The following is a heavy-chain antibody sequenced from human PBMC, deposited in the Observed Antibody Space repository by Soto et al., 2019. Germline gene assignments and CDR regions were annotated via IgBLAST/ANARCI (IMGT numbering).Heavy chain of an antibody. CDR1: GGSINNHY. V-gene: IGHV4-59*11. CDR2: VYYNGIT. J-gene: IGHJ4*02. Sequence: QVQLQQSGPGLVKPSETLSLTCTVSGGSINNHYWRWIRQPPGKGLEWLGYVYYNGITNCNPPLYSRVTMSVDTSKNQVSLNLTSLTVADTAIYFWRRATWYFEYWGQGTLVTVSS. CDR3: RRATWYFEY. D-gene: IGHD5-12*01.